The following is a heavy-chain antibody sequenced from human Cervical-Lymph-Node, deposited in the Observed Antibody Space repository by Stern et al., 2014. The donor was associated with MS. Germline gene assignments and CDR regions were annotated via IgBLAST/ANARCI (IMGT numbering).Heavy chain of an antibody. CDR3: ARGAGDNWFDP. V-gene: IGHV1-69*12. J-gene: IGHJ5*02. CDR1: GG. CDR2: FIPFVGPGTV. Sequence: QVQLVQSGADVKKPGSSGRASGRASGGISWLRQAPGQGLEWMGGFIPFVGPGTVNYAQTFQGRLTIIADPSTNTPYMERSSRRFDDTAVYYCARGAGDNWFDPWGQGTLVSVSS. D-gene: IGHD3-10*01.